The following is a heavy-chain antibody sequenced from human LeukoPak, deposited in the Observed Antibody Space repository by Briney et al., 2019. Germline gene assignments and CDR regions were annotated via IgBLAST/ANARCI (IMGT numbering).Heavy chain of an antibody. Sequence: GGSLRLSCAASGFTLSNVWMNWVRQAPGKGLEWVGRIKSKTDGGTTDYAAPVKGRFTISRDESENMIYLEMNSLKIEDTAVYYCTTPRGIPNWGQGTLVAVSS. V-gene: IGHV3-15*07. CDR3: TTPRGIPN. D-gene: IGHD2-21*01. CDR1: GFTLSNVW. J-gene: IGHJ4*02. CDR2: IKSKTDGGTT.